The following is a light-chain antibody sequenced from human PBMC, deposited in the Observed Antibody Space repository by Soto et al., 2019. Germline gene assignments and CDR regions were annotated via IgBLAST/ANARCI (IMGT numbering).Light chain of an antibody. CDR1: SGHSSYA. CDR3: QTWGTGIQV. CDR2: VNSDGSH. Sequence: QSVLTQSPSASASLGASVKLTCTLSSGHSSYAIAWHQQQPDKGPRFLLKVNSDGSHTKGGEIPDRFSGSSSGSERYLTISSLQAEDEADYYCQTWGTGIQVFGGGTKLTVL. J-gene: IGLJ3*02. V-gene: IGLV4-69*01.